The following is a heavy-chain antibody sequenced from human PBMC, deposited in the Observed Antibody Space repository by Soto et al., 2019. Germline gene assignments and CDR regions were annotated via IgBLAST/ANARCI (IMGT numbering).Heavy chain of an antibody. CDR2: ISGSGGST. CDR3: AKDSYYYDSSGYPIPAYYFDY. CDR1: GFTFSSYA. J-gene: IGHJ4*02. D-gene: IGHD3-22*01. V-gene: IGHV3-23*01. Sequence: GGSLRLSCAASGFTFSSYAMSWVRQAPGKGLKWVSAISGSGGSTYYADSVKGRFTISRDNSKNTLYLQMNSLRAEDTAVYYCAKDSYYYDSSGYPIPAYYFDYWGQGTLVTVSS.